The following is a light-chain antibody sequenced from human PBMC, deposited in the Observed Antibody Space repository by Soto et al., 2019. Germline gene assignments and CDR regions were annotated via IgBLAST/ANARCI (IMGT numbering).Light chain of an antibody. CDR1: QSVSSY. V-gene: IGKV3-11*01. CDR2: DAS. J-gene: IGKJ2*01. CDR3: QQRSNWTPYT. Sequence: EIVLTQSPATLSLSPGERATLSCRASQSVSSYLAWYQQKPGQAPRLLIYDASNRATGIPARFSGSGSGTEYSLTIISLEPEDFAVDYCQQRSNWTPYTFGQGTKLEIK.